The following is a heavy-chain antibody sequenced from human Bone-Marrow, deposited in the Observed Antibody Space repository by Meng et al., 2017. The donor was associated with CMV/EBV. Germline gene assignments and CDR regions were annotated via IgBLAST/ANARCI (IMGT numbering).Heavy chain of an antibody. D-gene: IGHD2-2*01. CDR1: GFTFSSYG. CDR3: ARHCSSTSCYDY. Sequence: GESLKISCAASGFTFSSYGMHWVRQAPGKGLEWVAFIRYDGSNKYYVDSVKGRFTISRDNSKNTLYLQMNGLRAEDTSVYYCARHCSSTSCYDYWGQGTLVTVSS. CDR2: IRYDGSNK. V-gene: IGHV3-30*02. J-gene: IGHJ4*02.